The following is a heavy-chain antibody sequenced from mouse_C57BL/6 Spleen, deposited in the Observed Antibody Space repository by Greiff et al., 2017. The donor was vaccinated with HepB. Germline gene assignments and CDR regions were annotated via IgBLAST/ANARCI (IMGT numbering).Heavy chain of an antibody. V-gene: IGHV5-17*01. CDR2: ISSGSSTI. CDR1: GFTFSDYG. CDR3: AKAYYSNPRVYYYAMDY. Sequence: EVQLVESGGGLVKPGGSLKLSCAASGFTFSDYGMHWVRQAPEKGLEWVAYISSGSSTIYYADTVKGRFTISRDNAKNTLFLQMTSLRSEDTAMYYCAKAYYSNPRVYYYAMDYWGQGTSVTVSS. J-gene: IGHJ4*01. D-gene: IGHD2-12*01.